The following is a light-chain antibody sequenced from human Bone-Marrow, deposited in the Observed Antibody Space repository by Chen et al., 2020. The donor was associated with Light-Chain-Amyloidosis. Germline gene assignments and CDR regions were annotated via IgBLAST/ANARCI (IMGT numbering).Light chain of an antibody. Sequence: DIQMTQSPSSVSASVGDRVAITCRASQDVSSWLAWYQQRPGKAPKLLISTASSLQSGVPSRFSGSGSGTDFTLNISSLQPEDFATYYCQQTNTFPLSFGRGTRVEIK. CDR1: QDVSSW. CDR2: TAS. J-gene: IGKJ4*01. CDR3: QQTNTFPLS. V-gene: IGKV1-12*01.